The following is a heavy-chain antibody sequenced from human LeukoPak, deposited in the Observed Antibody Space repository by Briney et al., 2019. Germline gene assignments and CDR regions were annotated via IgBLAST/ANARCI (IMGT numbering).Heavy chain of an antibody. CDR2: IDYSGAT. CDR3: ARAETYYGILTGYDY. J-gene: IGHJ4*02. Sequence: KPSETLSLTCTVSGVSISSSIYYWAWIRQPPGKGLEWIGSIDYSGATYYNPSLKSRVTISVATSKNQFSLKLSSVTAAATAVYYCARAETYYGILTGYDYWGQGNLVTVSS. D-gene: IGHD3-9*01. CDR1: GVSISSSIYY. V-gene: IGHV4-39*07.